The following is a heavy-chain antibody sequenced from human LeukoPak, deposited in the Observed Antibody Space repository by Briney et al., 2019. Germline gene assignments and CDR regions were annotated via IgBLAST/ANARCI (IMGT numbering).Heavy chain of an antibody. CDR2: IGTASDT. CDR1: GFTFSSFD. V-gene: IGHV3-13*01. CDR3: ARGPPRGKYYYMDV. D-gene: IGHD1-1*01. J-gene: IGHJ6*03. Sequence: GGSLRLSCAASGFTFSSFDMHWLRQPTGQGLEWGSTIGTASDTYYPGSVEGRFTLSRDNAKNSLYLQMNSLIAGDTAVYYCARGPPRGKYYYMDVWGKGTTVTVSS.